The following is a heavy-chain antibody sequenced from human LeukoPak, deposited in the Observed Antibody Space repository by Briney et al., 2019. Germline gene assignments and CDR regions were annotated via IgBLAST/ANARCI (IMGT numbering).Heavy chain of an antibody. D-gene: IGHD3-9*01. CDR3: AKDPRSSDRYFDWLLSFDY. Sequence: GGSLRLSCAASGFTFSSFAMSWVRQAPGKGLEWVSAISGSGGSTYYADSVKGRFTISRDNSKNTLYLQMNSLRAEDTAVYYCAKDPRSSDRYFDWLLSFDYWGQGTLVTVSS. V-gene: IGHV3-23*01. CDR2: ISGSGGST. J-gene: IGHJ4*02. CDR1: GFTFSSFA.